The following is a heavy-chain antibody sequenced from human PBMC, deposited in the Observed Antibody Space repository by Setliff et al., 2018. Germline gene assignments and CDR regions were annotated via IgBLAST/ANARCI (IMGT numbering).Heavy chain of an antibody. CDR1: GYTFTSYG. V-gene: IGHV1-18*01. Sequence: AASVKVSCKASGYTFTSYGFSWVRQAPGQGLEWMGWISVYNGKTKYAQKFQGRVTMTTDTSTRTAYMEVTSLRSEDTAVYYCAKRGPYCSGGTCHYYFDYWGQGTLVTVSS. CDR3: AKRGPYCSGGTCHYYFDY. D-gene: IGHD2-15*01. CDR2: ISVYNGKT. J-gene: IGHJ4*02.